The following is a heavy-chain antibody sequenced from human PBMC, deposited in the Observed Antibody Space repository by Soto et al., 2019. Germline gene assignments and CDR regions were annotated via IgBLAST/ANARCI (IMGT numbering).Heavy chain of an antibody. J-gene: IGHJ4*02. CDR3: ARGVGRGYSYTFDY. D-gene: IGHD5-18*01. CDR2: ISSSSSYI. V-gene: IGHV3-21*01. Sequence: PGGSLRLSCAASGFTFSSYSMNWVRQAPGKGLEWVSSISSSSSYIYYADSVKGRFTISRDNAKNSLYLQMNSLRAEDTAVYYCARGVGRGYSYTFDYCGQGTLVTVSS. CDR1: GFTFSSYS.